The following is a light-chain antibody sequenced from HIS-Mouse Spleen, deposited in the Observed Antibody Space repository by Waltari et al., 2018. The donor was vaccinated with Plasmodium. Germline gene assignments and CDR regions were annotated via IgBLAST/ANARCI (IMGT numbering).Light chain of an antibody. CDR1: ALPNKS. Sequence: SYELTQPPSVSVSPGQTARITCSGDALPNKSAYWYQQKSGQAPVRVIYEDSKRPSGIPERFSGSSSGTMATLTISGAQVEDEADYYCYSTDSSGNHRVFGGGTKLTVL. J-gene: IGLJ3*02. CDR3: YSTDSSGNHRV. CDR2: EDS. V-gene: IGLV3-10*01.